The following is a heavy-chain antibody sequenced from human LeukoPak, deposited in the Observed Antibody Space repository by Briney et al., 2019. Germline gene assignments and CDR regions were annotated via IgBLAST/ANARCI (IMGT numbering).Heavy chain of an antibody. CDR3: ARGDSSGWYGVLFDY. Sequence: SETLSLTCTVSGGSISSSSYYWGWIRQPPGKGLEWIGSIYYSGSTYYNPSLKSRVTISVDTSKNQFSLKLSSVTAADTAVYYCARGDSSGWYGVLFDYWGQGTLVTVSS. J-gene: IGHJ4*02. D-gene: IGHD6-19*01. CDR2: IYYSGST. V-gene: IGHV4-39*01. CDR1: GGSISSSSYY.